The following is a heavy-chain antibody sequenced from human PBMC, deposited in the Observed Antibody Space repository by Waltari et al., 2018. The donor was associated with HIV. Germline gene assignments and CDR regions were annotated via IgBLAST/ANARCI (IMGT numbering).Heavy chain of an antibody. CDR2: VYSNGVT. CDR1: TGYITQSYY. CDR3: ATLRTVTGTIDD. J-gene: IGHJ4*02. Sequence: LQLQESGPALVKPSDPLPLTCPVSTGYITQSYYWGWVRQSPGTGLEWIGTVYSNGVTHCTPSLESRVTMSVDTSKNQFSLTLTSVTAADTALYFCATLRTVTGTIDDWGQGILVTVSS. D-gene: IGHD4-17*01. V-gene: IGHV4-39*01.